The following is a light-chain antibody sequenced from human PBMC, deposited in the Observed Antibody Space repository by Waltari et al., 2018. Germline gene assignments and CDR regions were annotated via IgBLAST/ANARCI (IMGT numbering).Light chain of an antibody. V-gene: IGKV1-33*01. J-gene: IGKJ2*01. Sequence: DIQMTQSPSSLSSSVGDRVPITCQAIQDINYYLNWYQQKPGKAPQLLIYDASNLETGVPPRFSGSGSGTDFTLTISSLQPEDIATYYCQQYDNLVPMYTFGQGTKLEI. CDR3: QQYDNLVPMYT. CDR2: DAS. CDR1: QDINYY.